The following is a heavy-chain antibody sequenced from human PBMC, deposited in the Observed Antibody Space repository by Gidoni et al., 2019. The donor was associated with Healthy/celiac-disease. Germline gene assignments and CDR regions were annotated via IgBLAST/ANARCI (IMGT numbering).Heavy chain of an antibody. J-gene: IGHJ4*02. Sequence: QVQLVQSGAEVKKPGASVKVSCKASGYTFTSYAITWVRQATGQGLEWMGWMNPNSGNTGYSQKFQGRVTMTRNTSISTAYMELSSLRSEDTAVYYCARAMRYYDSSGYYYYFDYWGQGTLVTVSS. D-gene: IGHD3-22*01. CDR1: GYTFTSYA. V-gene: IGHV1-8*01. CDR2: MNPNSGNT. CDR3: ARAMRYYDSSGYYYYFDY.